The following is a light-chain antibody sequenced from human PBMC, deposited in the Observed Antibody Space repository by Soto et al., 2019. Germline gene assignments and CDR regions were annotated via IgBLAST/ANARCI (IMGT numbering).Light chain of an antibody. CDR3: QQYGSSGT. CDR1: QSVSKNY. V-gene: IGKV3-20*01. J-gene: IGKJ1*01. Sequence: EILLTPSPCTLTLSPGERAPLSCRASQSVSKNYLAWYQQKPGHAPSLLIYGASNRATGIPDRLSGSGSGTYFTLTISRLEPEDFAVYYCQQYGSSGTFGQGTKVDIK. CDR2: GAS.